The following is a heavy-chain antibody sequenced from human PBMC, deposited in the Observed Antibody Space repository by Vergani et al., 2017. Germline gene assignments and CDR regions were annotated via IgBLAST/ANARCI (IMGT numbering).Heavy chain of an antibody. D-gene: IGHD6-13*01. J-gene: IGHJ4*02. CDR2: ISYDGSNK. CDR1: GFTFSSYG. CDR3: AKDGAERYSSSWISGY. V-gene: IGHV3-30*18. Sequence: QVQLVESGGGVVQPGRSLRLSCAASGFTFSSYGMHWVRQAPGKGLEWVAVISYDGSNKYYADSVKGRFTISRDNSKNTLYLQMNSLRAEDTAVYYCAKDGAERYSSSWISGYWGQGTLVTVSS.